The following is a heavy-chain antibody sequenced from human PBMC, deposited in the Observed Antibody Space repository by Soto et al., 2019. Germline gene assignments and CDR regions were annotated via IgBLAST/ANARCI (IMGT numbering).Heavy chain of an antibody. CDR1: GGSISSGGYY. Sequence: QVQLQESGPGLVKPSQTLSLTCTVSGGSISSGGYYWSWTRQHPGKGLEWIGYIYYSGSTYYNPSLKSRVTISVDTSKNQFSLKLSSVTAADTAVYYCASSSSMVRGVKYYFDYWGQGTLVTVSS. CDR2: IYYSGST. V-gene: IGHV4-31*03. D-gene: IGHD3-10*01. CDR3: ASSSSMVRGVKYYFDY. J-gene: IGHJ4*02.